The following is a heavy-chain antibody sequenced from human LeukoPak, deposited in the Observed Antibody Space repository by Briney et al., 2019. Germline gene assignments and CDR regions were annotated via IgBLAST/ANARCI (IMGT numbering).Heavy chain of an antibody. D-gene: IGHD6-6*01. CDR1: GYTFTSYG. CDR3: ARDLKRWGSSPPTTNDY. Sequence: ASVKVSCKASGYTFTSYGISWVRQAPGQGLEWMGWISAYNGNTNYAQKLQGRVTMTTDTSTSTAYMELRSLRSDDTAVYYCARDLKRWGSSPPTTNDYWGQGTLVTVSS. V-gene: IGHV1-18*01. J-gene: IGHJ4*02. CDR2: ISAYNGNT.